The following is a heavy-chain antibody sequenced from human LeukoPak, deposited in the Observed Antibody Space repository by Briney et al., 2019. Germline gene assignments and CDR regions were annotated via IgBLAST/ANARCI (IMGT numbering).Heavy chain of an antibody. CDR3: ARDGYYYGSGSYYKVDFDY. CDR2: ISGSGSST. CDR1: GFTFSSYA. Sequence: GGSLRLSCAASGFTFSSYAMSWVRQAPGKGLEWVSTISGSGSSTYYADSVKGRFTISRGSAKNSLYLQMNSLRAEDTAVYYCARDGYYYGSGSYYKVDFDYWGQGTLVTVSS. D-gene: IGHD3-10*01. J-gene: IGHJ4*02. V-gene: IGHV3-23*01.